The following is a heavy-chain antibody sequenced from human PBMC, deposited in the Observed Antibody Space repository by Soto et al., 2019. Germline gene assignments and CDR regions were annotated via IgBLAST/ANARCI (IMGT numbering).Heavy chain of an antibody. D-gene: IGHD3-9*01. J-gene: IGHJ3*02. CDR2: IIPIFGTA. V-gene: IGHV1-69*01. CDR3: ARVIVRGYYNAFDI. Sequence: GASVEVSCKASGGTFSSYAISWVRQAPGQRLEWMGGIIPIFGTANYAQKFQGRVTITADESTSTAYMELSSLRSEDTAVYYCARVIVRGYYNAFDIWGQGTMVTVSS. CDR1: GGTFSSYA.